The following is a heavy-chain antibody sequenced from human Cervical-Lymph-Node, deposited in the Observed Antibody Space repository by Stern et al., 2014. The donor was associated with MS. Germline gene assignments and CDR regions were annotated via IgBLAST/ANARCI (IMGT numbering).Heavy chain of an antibody. Sequence: VQLVESGAEVKKPGESLKISCKGSEYNFNTHWIAWVRQMPGKGLEWLGNIYPGNSDTRYKPALQGQVSISADKSITTAYLHFSSLKASDSAMYFCARHGGPNWNHEAHNWFDPWGQGTLVTVSS. V-gene: IGHV5-51*03. J-gene: IGHJ5*02. CDR3: ARHGGPNWNHEAHNWFDP. D-gene: IGHD1-14*01. CDR2: IYPGNSDT. CDR1: EYNFNTHW.